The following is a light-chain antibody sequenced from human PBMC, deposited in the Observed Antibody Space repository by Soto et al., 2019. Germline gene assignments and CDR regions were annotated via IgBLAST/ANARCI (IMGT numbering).Light chain of an antibody. Sequence: EVVVTQSPATLSVSLGGRATLSSSASQSVRTNLAWYQQKPGQAPRLLIYAASTRATGIPARFSGSGSGTEFTLTITSLQSEDFAVYYCQQYNNWPPLTFGGGTKVEMK. J-gene: IGKJ4*01. CDR1: QSVRTN. CDR3: QQYNNWPPLT. CDR2: AAS. V-gene: IGKV3-15*01.